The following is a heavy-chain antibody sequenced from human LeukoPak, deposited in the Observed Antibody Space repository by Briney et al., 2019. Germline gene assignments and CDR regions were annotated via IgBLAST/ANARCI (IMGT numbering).Heavy chain of an antibody. CDR1: GFTFSSYD. Sequence: GGSLRLSCAASGFTFSSYDMSWVRQAPGNGPEWVSAVSGSDGSTYYADSVKGRFTISRDNSKNTLSLQMNSLRAEDTAVYYCAKSEVSSGPPIDYWGQGTLVTVSS. J-gene: IGHJ4*02. CDR3: AKSEVSSGPPIDY. CDR2: VSGSDGST. D-gene: IGHD3-22*01. V-gene: IGHV3-23*01.